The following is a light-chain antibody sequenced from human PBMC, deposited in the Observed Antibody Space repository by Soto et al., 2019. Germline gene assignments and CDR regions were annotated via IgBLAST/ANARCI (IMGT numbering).Light chain of an antibody. J-gene: IGKJ5*01. CDR1: QDIAKS. V-gene: IGKV1-33*01. CDR2: DAS. Sequence: IQMTQSPSSLSASVGDRVTITCQASQDIAKSLNWYQQKPGKAPKLLIYDASSLQTGVPSRFSGSGSATDFTFTISSLQSEDIATYYCQQYDNLLPITFGQGTRLEIK. CDR3: QQYDNLLPIT.